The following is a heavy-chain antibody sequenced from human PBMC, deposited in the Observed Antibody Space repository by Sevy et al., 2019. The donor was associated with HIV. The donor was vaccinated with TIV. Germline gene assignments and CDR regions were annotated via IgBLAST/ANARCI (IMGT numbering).Heavy chain of an antibody. CDR2: SYHSGST. CDR1: GGSISSDYW. D-gene: IGHD3-16*01. CDR3: AGLQGEYAGGDAFYAYYFDQ. J-gene: IGHJ4*02. Sequence: SETLSLTCGVSGGSISSDYWWSWVRQPPGKGLEWIGESYHSGSTNYNPSLKSRVSISVDKSKNHCSMKLTSVTAAGRAVYSCAGLQGEYAGGDAFYAYYFDQWGQGTLVTVSS. V-gene: IGHV4-4*02.